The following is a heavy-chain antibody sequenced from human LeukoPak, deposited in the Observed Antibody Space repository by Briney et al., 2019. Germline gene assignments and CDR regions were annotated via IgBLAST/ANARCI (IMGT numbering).Heavy chain of an antibody. D-gene: IGHD5-12*01. V-gene: IGHV4-4*07. Sequence: SETLSLTCTVSGGSTSGYFWSWIRQPAGKGLEWIGRIYSSGINNYNPSLKGRVTMSLDTSKNHLSLNLSSVTAAGTAVYYCAREPTSGREPTSGRPLDYWGQGTLVTVSS. CDR2: IYSSGIN. CDR3: AREPTSGREPTSGRPLDY. CDR1: GGSTSGYF. J-gene: IGHJ4*02.